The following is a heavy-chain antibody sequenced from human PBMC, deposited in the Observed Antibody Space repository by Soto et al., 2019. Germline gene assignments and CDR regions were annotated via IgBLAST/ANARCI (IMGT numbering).Heavy chain of an antibody. J-gene: IGHJ4*02. V-gene: IGHV3-66*01. CDR1: GFTVSSNY. Sequence: EVQLVESGGGLVQPGGSLRLSCAASGFTVSSNYMSWVRQAPGKGLEWGSVIYSGGSTYYADSVKGRFTISRDNSKNTLYLQMNSLRAEDTAVYYCARDEMTTVTTVDWGQGTLVTVSS. CDR2: IYSGGST. CDR3: ARDEMTTVTTVD. D-gene: IGHD4-17*01.